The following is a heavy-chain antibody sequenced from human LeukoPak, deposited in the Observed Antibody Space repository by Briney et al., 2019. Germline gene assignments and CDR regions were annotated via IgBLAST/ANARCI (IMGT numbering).Heavy chain of an antibody. V-gene: IGHV3-48*01. CDR3: AKAEPSSWLAGLDY. CDR1: GFTFSSYS. J-gene: IGHJ4*02. CDR2: ISSSSSTI. Sequence: GALRLSCAASGFTFSSYSMNWVRQAPGKGLEWVSYISSSSSTIYYADSVKGRFTISRDNAKNSLYLQMNSLRAEDTAVYYCAKAEPSSWLAGLDYWGQGTLVTVSS. D-gene: IGHD6-19*01.